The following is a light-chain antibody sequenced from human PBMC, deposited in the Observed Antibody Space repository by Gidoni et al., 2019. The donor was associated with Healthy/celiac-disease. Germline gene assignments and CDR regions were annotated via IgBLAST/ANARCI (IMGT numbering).Light chain of an antibody. CDR1: SSNIGNNY. CDR2: DNN. V-gene: IGLV1-51*01. J-gene: IGLJ3*02. Sequence: QSVLTQPPSVSAAPGQKVTISCSGSSSNIGNNYVSWYQQLTGTAPKLLIYDNNKRPSGISDRFSGSKSGTSATLGITGLQTGDEADYYCGTWDSSLSAGWVFGGGTKLTVL. CDR3: GTWDSSLSAGWV.